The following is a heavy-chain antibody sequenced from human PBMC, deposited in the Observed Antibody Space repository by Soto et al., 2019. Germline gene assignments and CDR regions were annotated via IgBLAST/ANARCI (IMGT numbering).Heavy chain of an antibody. CDR1: GYTFTSYA. Sequence: ASVKVSCKASGYTFTSYAMHWVRQAPGQRLEWMGWINAGNGNTKYSQKFQGRVTITRDTSASTAYMELSSLRSEDTAVYYCARGYYDFWSGSENYYYYMDVWGKGTTVTVSS. J-gene: IGHJ6*03. CDR2: INAGNGNT. D-gene: IGHD3-3*01. V-gene: IGHV1-3*01. CDR3: ARGYYDFWSGSENYYYYMDV.